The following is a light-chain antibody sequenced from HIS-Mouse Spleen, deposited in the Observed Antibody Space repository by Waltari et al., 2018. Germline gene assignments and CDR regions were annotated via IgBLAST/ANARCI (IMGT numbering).Light chain of an antibody. CDR2: EDS. J-gene: IGLJ2*01. CDR1: ALPKQY. V-gene: IGLV3-10*01. CDR3: YSTDSSGNHRV. Sequence: SYELTQPPSVSVSPGQTARITCSGDALPKQYAYWYQQKSGQAPVLVIYEDSKRPSGIPERFSGSSSGTNATLTISGAQVEDEADYYCYSTDSSGNHRVFGGGTKLTVL.